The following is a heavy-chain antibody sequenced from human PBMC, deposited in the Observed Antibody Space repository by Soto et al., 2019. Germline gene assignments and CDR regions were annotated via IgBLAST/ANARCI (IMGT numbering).Heavy chain of an antibody. CDR1: GYTFTSYA. CDR3: ARWAQYCSSTSCYRSNWFDP. J-gene: IGHJ5*02. D-gene: IGHD2-2*02. CDR2: INAGNGNT. Sequence: GASVKVSCKASGYTFTSYAMHWVRQAPGQRLEWMGWINAGNGNTKYSQKFQGRVTITRDTSASTAYMELSSLRSEDTAEYYCARWAQYCSSTSCYRSNWFDPWGQGTLVTVSS. V-gene: IGHV1-3*01.